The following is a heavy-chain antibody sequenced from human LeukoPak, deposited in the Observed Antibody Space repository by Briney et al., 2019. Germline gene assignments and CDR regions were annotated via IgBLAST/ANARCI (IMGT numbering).Heavy chain of an antibody. CDR1: GFIFSNYE. J-gene: IGHJ6*03. V-gene: IGHV3-48*03. D-gene: IGHD3-10*01. CDR3: ARGPVNSVRSLHFYYYMDV. CDR2: ISDNGNTQ. Sequence: PGGSLRLFCSASGFIFSNYEMNWVRQAPGKGLEWLSYISDNGNTQYYSDSVKGRFTVSRDTAKNSLYLQMSSLSVEDTATYYCARGPVNSVRSLHFYYYMDVWGKGTTVTISS.